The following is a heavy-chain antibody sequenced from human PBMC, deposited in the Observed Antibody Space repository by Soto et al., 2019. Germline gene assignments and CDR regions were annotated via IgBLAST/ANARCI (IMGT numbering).Heavy chain of an antibody. CDR2: INAVDEYT. Sequence: GGSLRLSCAASGFTFSSYAMSWVRQAPGKGLEWVSSINAVDEYTKYADSVKGRFTISRDNPKNPVYLQMNSLRAEDTAVYYCAKNFYFDSWGQGTLVTVSS. CDR3: AKNFYFDS. V-gene: IGHV3-23*01. CDR1: GFTFSSYA. J-gene: IGHJ4*02.